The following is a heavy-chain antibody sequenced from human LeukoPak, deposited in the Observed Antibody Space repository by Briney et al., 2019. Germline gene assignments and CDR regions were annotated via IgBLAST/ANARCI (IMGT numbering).Heavy chain of an antibody. CDR1: GGSISSHY. Sequence: SETLSLTCTVSGGSISSHYWSWIRQPPGKGLEWIGYIYYSGSTNYNPSLKSRVTISVDTSKNQFSLKLSSVTAADTAVFYCARFRLRYFDWLPFDYYMDVWGKETTVTVSS. V-gene: IGHV4-59*08. D-gene: IGHD3-9*01. J-gene: IGHJ6*03. CDR2: IYYSGST. CDR3: ARFRLRYFDWLPFDYYMDV.